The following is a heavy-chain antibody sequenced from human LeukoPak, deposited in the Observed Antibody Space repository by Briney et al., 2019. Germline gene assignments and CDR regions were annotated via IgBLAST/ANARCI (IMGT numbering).Heavy chain of an antibody. V-gene: IGHV3-21*04. CDR2: IVSGSSNR. J-gene: IGHJ3*02. D-gene: IGHD4-17*01. Sequence: GGSLRLSCAASGFTFSYFSMNWVRQAPGKGLEWVSSIVSGSSNRAYADSVKGRFTNSRDNAKNSLYLQLDSLRAEDTAVYYCARAFYGDYGTSAFDIWGQGTMVTVSS. CDR1: GFTFSYFS. CDR3: ARAFYGDYGTSAFDI.